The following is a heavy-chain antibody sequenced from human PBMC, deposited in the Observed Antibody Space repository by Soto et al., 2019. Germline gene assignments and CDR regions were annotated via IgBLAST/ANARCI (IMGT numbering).Heavy chain of an antibody. V-gene: IGHV4-34*01. J-gene: IGHJ4*02. Sequence: SETLSLTCAVYGGSFSGYYWNWIRQPPGKGLEWIGEINHSGSTSYNPSLKSRVTISVDTSKNQFSLKLSSVTAADTAVYYCATRIEYSSSFDSWGQGTRVNVS. CDR3: ATRIEYSSSFDS. CDR2: INHSGST. D-gene: IGHD6-6*01. CDR1: GGSFSGYY.